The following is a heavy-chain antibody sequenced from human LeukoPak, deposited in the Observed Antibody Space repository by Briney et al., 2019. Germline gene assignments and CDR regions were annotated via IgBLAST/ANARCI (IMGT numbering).Heavy chain of an antibody. Sequence: GGSLRLSCAASGFTFSSYTMNWVRQAPGKGLEWVSLISGSSSYIYYADSVKGRFTISRDDAKNSLYLQMNSLRAEDTAVYYCARAIKSSSSFWGQGTLVTVSS. D-gene: IGHD6-6*01. CDR1: GFTFSSYT. CDR3: ARAIKSSSSF. V-gene: IGHV3-21*01. J-gene: IGHJ4*02. CDR2: ISGSSSYI.